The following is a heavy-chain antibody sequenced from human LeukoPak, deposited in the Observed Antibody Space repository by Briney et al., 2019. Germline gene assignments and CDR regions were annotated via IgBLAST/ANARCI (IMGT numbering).Heavy chain of an antibody. J-gene: IGHJ4*02. CDR3: ARLSRGY. V-gene: IGHV4-59*12. CDR1: GGSISSYY. Sequence: SSETLSLTCTVSGGSISSYYWSWIRQPPGKGLEWIGYIYYSGSTNYNPSLKSRVTISVDTSKNQFSLKLSSVTAADTAVYYCARLSRGYWGQGTLVTVSS. CDR2: IYYSGST.